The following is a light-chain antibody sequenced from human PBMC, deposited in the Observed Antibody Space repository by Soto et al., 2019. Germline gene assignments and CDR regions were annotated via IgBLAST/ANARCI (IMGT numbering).Light chain of an antibody. CDR2: GAS. CDR1: QTISNSY. J-gene: IGKJ3*01. Sequence: EIVLTKSPGTLSLSPGERATLSCRASQTISNSYLAWYQQKPGQAPRLLIYGASSRAICIPDRLSGSGSGTDFSLTISRLEPEDFAMYYCQQYYRTPQFTFGPGTKVDIK. V-gene: IGKV3-20*01. CDR3: QQYYRTPQFT.